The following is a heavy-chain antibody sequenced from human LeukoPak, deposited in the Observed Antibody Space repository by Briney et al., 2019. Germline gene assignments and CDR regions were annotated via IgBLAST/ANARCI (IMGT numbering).Heavy chain of an antibody. CDR1: GYTLTELS. CDR3: ATGPDYYYGMDV. V-gene: IGHV1-24*01. J-gene: IGHJ6*02. Sequence: ASVEVSCKVSGYTLTELSMHWVRQAPGKGLEWMGGFDPEDGETIYAQKFQGRVTMTEDTSTDTAYMELSSLRSEDTAVYYCATGPDYYYGMDVWGQGTTVTVSS. CDR2: FDPEDGET.